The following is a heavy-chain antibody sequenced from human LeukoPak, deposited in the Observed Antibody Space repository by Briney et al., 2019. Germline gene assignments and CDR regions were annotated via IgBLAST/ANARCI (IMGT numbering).Heavy chain of an antibody. D-gene: IGHD1-26*01. J-gene: IGHJ6*03. CDR2: IYCSGST. Sequence: ASETLSLTCTVSGGSISSSSYYWGWIRQPPGKGLEWIGSIYCSGSTYYNPSLKRRVTISVDTSKNQFSLKLSSVTAADTAVYYCARVGDPGSYYMDVWGKGTTVTVSS. CDR1: GGSISSSSYY. CDR3: ARVGDPGSYYMDV. V-gene: IGHV4-39*07.